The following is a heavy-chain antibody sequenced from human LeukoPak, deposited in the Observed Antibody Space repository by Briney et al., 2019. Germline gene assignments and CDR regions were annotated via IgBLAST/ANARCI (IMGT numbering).Heavy chain of an antibody. J-gene: IGHJ4*02. V-gene: IGHV4-59*08. D-gene: IGHD1-20*01. CDR1: GGFISDSY. Sequence: SETLSLTCTVSGGFISDSYWSWIRQPPGKGLEWIGYVYYSGSTNYNPSLKSRVTISVDTSKNQFSLKLSSVTAADTAVYYCARRGNWFNYFDYWGRGTLVTVSS. CDR3: ARRGNWFNYFDY. CDR2: VYYSGST.